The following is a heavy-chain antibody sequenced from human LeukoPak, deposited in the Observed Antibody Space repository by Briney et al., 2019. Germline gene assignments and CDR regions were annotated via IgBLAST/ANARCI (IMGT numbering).Heavy chain of an antibody. CDR3: ARVTASYFSIDY. CDR2: INHSGST. V-gene: IGHV4-34*01. J-gene: IGHJ4*02. Sequence: SETLSLTCAVYGGSFSGYYWSWIRQPPGKGLEWIGEINHSGSTNYDPSLKSRVTISVDTSKNQFSLKLSSVTAADTAVYYCARVTASYFSIDYWGQGTLVTVSS. CDR1: GGSFSGYY. D-gene: IGHD3-9*01.